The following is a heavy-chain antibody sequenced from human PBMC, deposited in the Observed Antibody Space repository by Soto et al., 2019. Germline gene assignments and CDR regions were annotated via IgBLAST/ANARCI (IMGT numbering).Heavy chain of an antibody. CDR2: IVVGSGNT. J-gene: IGHJ6*02. V-gene: IGHV1-58*02. CDR3: AADLRGDYAPYYYYYGMDV. Sequence: QLQLVQSGPEVKKPGTSVKVSCKASGFTFTSSAMQWVRQARGQRLEWIGWIVVGSGNTNYAQKXXERVTITLDKXXSXAXXELSSLSSEDTAVYYCAADLRGDYAPYYYYYGMDVWGQGTTVTVSS. CDR1: GFTFTSSA. D-gene: IGHD4-17*01.